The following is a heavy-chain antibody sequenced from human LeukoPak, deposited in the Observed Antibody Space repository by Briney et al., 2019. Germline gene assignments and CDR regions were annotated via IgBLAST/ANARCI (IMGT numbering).Heavy chain of an antibody. Sequence: GGSPRLSCAASGFTFSSYRMSWVRQAPGKGLEWVANIKQDGSEKYYVDSVKGRFTISRDNAKNSLYLQMNSLRAEDTAVYYCAREAVGATLFDYYFGMDVWGQGTTVPASS. J-gene: IGHJ6*02. CDR2: IKQDGSEK. D-gene: IGHD1-26*01. CDR1: GFTFSSYR. CDR3: AREAVGATLFDYYFGMDV. V-gene: IGHV3-7*05.